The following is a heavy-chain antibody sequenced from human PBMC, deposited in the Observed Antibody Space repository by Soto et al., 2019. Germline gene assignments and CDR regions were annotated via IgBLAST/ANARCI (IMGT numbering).Heavy chain of an antibody. CDR3: ARVRQGCSANNCYFDP. V-gene: IGHV4-4*02. J-gene: IGHJ5*01. D-gene: IGHD1-1*01. Sequence: SETLSLTRTLSGGSVRAPDWWNWVRQSPDKGLEWIAEVHISGHSNYNPSLRSRVSVSIDSSKNQFYLNLNSVTAADTAIYYRARVRQGCSANNCYFDPWGQGTQVTVSS. CDR1: GGSVRAPDW. CDR2: VHISGHS.